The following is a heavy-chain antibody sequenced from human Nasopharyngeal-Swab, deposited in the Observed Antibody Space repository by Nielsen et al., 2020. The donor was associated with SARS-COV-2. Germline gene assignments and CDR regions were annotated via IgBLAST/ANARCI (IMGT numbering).Heavy chain of an antibody. D-gene: IGHD6-13*01. V-gene: IGHV3-30*18. CDR2: ISYDGSNK. Sequence: GLEWVAVISYDGSNKYYADSVKGRFTISRDNSKNTLYLQMNSLRAEDTAVYYCAKVHRIAAGAFDIWGQGTMVTVSS. J-gene: IGHJ3*02. CDR3: AKVHRIAAGAFDI.